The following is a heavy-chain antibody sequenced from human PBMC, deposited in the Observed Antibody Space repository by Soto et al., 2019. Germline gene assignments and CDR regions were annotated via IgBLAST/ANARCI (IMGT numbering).Heavy chain of an antibody. CDR2: IVGSGGST. CDR1: GFPFSSYV. Sequence: GGSLRLSCAASGFPFSSYVMTWVRQAPGKGLDWVSSIVGSGGSTYYADSVKGRFTISRDNSKNTLDLQMNSLRAEDTAIYYCAKGNQLPRYYGLDVWGQGTKVTVSS. D-gene: IGHD2-2*01. CDR3: AKGNQLPRYYGLDV. J-gene: IGHJ6*02. V-gene: IGHV3-23*01.